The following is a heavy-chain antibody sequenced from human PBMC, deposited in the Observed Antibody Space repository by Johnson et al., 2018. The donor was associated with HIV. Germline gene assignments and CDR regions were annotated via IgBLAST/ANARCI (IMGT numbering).Heavy chain of an antibody. V-gene: IGHV3-20*04. J-gene: IGHJ3*02. Sequence: MLLVESGGGVVLPGGSLRLSCAASGFTFDDYGMSWVRQAPGKGLEWVSGINWNGGNTGYADYVKGRFTISRDNAEHSLYLQMNSLRVEDTAVYYCARGGRSFDIWGQGTVVTVSS. CDR1: GFTFDDYG. CDR3: ARGGRSFDI. CDR2: INWNGGNT.